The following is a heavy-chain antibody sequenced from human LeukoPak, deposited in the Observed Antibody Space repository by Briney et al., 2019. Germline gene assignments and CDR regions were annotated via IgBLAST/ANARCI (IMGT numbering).Heavy chain of an antibody. Sequence: ASVKVSCKASGYTFTSYGISWVRQAPGQGLEWMGWISAYNGNTNYAQKLQGRVTMTTDTSTSTAYMELRSLRSDDTAVYYCARQGGTFPLYYYYYMDVWGKGTTVTVSS. V-gene: IGHV1-18*01. CDR3: ARQGGTFPLYYYYYMDV. J-gene: IGHJ6*03. CDR1: GYTFTSYG. D-gene: IGHD2-15*01. CDR2: ISAYNGNT.